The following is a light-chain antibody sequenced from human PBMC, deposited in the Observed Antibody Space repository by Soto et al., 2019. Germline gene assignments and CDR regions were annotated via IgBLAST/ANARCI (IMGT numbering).Light chain of an antibody. J-gene: IGKJ5*01. CDR1: QSFTSN. Sequence: EIVMTQFPATLSVSPGERATLSCRASQSFTSNLAWYQQKPGQAPRLLIYGASTRAADIPDRFSGSGSGTEFTLTISSLQSEDLAIYYCQQYNDWPRTFGQGTRLEI. CDR2: GAS. CDR3: QQYNDWPRT. V-gene: IGKV3-15*01.